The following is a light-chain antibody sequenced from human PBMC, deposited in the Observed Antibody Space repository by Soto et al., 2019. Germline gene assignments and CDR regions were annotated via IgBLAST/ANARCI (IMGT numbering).Light chain of an antibody. J-gene: IGKJ1*01. V-gene: IGKV1-5*01. CDR3: QHYKMYYPWT. Sequence: IQFTQSPSTLSASLGDSVTITCRASQSITTWLAWYQQKPGKATKLLIYDVSSLQSGVPSRFSGSGAGTEFTLTISSLQPDDFAIYYCQHYKMYYPWTFGQGTKVDIK. CDR2: DVS. CDR1: QSITTW.